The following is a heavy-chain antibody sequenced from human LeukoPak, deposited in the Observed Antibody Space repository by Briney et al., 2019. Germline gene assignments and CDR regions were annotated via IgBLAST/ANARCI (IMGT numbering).Heavy chain of an antibody. V-gene: IGHV1-18*01. J-gene: IGHJ4*02. CDR3: GRGGWIAAAGRGGYFDY. D-gene: IGHD6-13*01. Sequence: ASVKVSCKASGYTFTSYGISWVRQAPGQGLEWMGWISAYNGNTNYAQNLQGRVTMTTDTSTSTAYMELRSLRSDDTAVYYCGRGGWIAAAGRGGYFDYWGQGTLVTVSS. CDR1: GYTFTSYG. CDR2: ISAYNGNT.